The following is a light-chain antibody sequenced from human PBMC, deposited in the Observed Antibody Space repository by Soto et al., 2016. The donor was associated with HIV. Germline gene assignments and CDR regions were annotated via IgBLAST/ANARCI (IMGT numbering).Light chain of an antibody. V-gene: IGKV1-5*03. CDR3: QQYNSYPWT. Sequence: DIQMTQSPSTLSASVGDRVTITCRASQSISSWLAWYQQKPGKAPKLLIYKASNLESGVPSRFSGSGSGTEFTLTTSSLQPDDFATYYCQQYNSYPWTFGQGTKVETK. CDR2: KAS. CDR1: QSISSW. J-gene: IGKJ1*01.